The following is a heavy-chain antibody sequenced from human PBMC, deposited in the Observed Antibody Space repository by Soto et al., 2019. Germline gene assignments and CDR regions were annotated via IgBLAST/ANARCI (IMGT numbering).Heavy chain of an antibody. CDR2: MSDDGSTA. Sequence: PGGSLRLSCSVSGFTFSAYWMHWVRQVPGKGLTWVSRMSDDGSTATYADSVKGRFVISRDTAKNSLYLEMNTLRADDSGLYYCARGPRVSSTGTGAHWGRGTLVTVSS. D-gene: IGHD1-1*01. V-gene: IGHV3-74*01. CDR1: GFTFSAYW. J-gene: IGHJ4*02. CDR3: ARGPRVSSTGTGAH.